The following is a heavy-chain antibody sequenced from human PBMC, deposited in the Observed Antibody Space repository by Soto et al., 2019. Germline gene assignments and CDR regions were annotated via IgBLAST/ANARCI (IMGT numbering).Heavy chain of an antibody. CDR2: ISAYNGNT. CDR1: GYTFTNFG. Sequence: QVQLVQSGAEVKKPGASVKVSCKASGYTFTNFGISWVRQAPGQGLEWMGWISAYNGNTNYAQNFQGRVTMTTDTYPSTAYIELRSLRSHDTAAYYCARGGTPIDSGGRGTLVTFSS. CDR3: ARGGTPIDS. D-gene: IGHD3-16*01. V-gene: IGHV1-18*01. J-gene: IGHJ4*02.